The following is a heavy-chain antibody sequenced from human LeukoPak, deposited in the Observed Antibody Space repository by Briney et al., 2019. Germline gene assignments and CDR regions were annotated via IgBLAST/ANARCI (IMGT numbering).Heavy chain of an antibody. CDR3: ARGPVDIVDYYYYMDV. Sequence: QTGGSLRLSCAASGFTFSSYNMNWVRQAPGKGLEWVSYISSSSSTIYYADSVKGRFTISRDNAKNTLYLQMNSLRAEDTAVYYCARGPVDIVDYYYYMDVWGKGTTVTVSS. CDR1: GFTFSSYN. D-gene: IGHD5-12*01. V-gene: IGHV3-48*04. J-gene: IGHJ6*03. CDR2: ISSSSSTI.